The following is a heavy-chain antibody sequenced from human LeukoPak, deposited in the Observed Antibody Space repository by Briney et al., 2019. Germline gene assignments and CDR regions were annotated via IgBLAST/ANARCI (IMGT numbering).Heavy chain of an antibody. CDR3: ARDNYGSGSNYYGMDV. CDR1: GFTFSDYY. D-gene: IGHD3-10*01. V-gene: IGHV3-11*01. Sequence: GGSLRLSCAASGFTFSDYYMSWIRQAPGKGLEWVSYISSSGSTIYYADSVKGRFTISRDNAKNSLYLQMNSLRAEDTAVYYCARDNYGSGSNYYGMDVWGQGTTVTVSS. CDR2: ISSSGSTI. J-gene: IGHJ6*02.